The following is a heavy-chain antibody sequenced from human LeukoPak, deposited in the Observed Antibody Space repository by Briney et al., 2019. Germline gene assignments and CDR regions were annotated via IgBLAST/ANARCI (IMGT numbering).Heavy chain of an antibody. Sequence: GGSLRLSCAASGFTVSSNYMSWVRQAPGRGLEWVSGINWNGGSIGYADSVKGRFTISRDNAKNSLYLQINSLRAEDTALYYCAGADKDGYGFFGFDYWGQGTLVTVSS. V-gene: IGHV3-20*04. J-gene: IGHJ4*02. CDR2: INWNGGSI. CDR3: AGADKDGYGFFGFDY. D-gene: IGHD5-18*01. CDR1: GFTVSSNY.